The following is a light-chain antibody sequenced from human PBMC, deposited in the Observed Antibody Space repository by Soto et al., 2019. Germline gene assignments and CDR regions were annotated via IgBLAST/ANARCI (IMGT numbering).Light chain of an antibody. Sequence: EIVLTQPPCTLSLSPGESATLSCRASHSVSSNLAWDQQKPGQAPRLIIYGSSTRATGIPARFSGSGSGREFTLTISSLQSEDFAVYSCQRYYSWSPSTFGPGTKVDIK. CDR3: QRYYSWSPST. J-gene: IGKJ3*01. CDR2: GSS. V-gene: IGKV3-15*01. CDR1: HSVSSN.